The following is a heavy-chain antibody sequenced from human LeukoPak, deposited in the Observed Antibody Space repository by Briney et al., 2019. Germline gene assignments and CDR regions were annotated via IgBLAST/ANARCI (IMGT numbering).Heavy chain of an antibody. CDR3: ARSAYPGNSVIED. V-gene: IGHV3-74*01. CDR1: GITFSSCW. D-gene: IGHD4-23*01. CDR2: INSDGRST. Sequence: GGSLRLSCAGSGITFSSCWMHWVRQAPGKGLVWVSRINSDGRSTNYADSVKGRFTISRDNAKNTLYLQMNSLRAEDTAVYYCARSAYPGNSVIEDWGRGTLVTVSS. J-gene: IGHJ4*02.